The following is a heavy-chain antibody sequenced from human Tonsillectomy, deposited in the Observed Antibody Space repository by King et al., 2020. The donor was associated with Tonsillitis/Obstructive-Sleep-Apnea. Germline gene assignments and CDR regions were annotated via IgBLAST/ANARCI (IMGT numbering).Heavy chain of an antibody. D-gene: IGHD3-10*01. CDR2: IYYSGNT. V-gene: IGHV4-31*03. Sequence: QLQESGPGLVKPSQTLSLPCTVSGGSISSGGYYWSWIRQHPGKGLEWIGYIYYSGNTYYNPSLKSRVTISVDTSKNHFSLSLNSVTAADTAMYYCARESPYDSGSHDAFDIWGQGTMVTVSS. CDR3: ARESPYDSGSHDAFDI. CDR1: GGSISSGGYY. J-gene: IGHJ3*02.